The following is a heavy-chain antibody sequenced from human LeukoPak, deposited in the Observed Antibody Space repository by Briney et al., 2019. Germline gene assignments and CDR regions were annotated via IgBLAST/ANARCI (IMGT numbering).Heavy chain of an antibody. V-gene: IGHV3-74*01. J-gene: IGHJ4*02. D-gene: IGHD3-10*01. CDR1: GLTFSMHW. CDR3: ARGESYYGSHYFDY. Sequence: GGSLRLSCAPSGLTFSMHWMHWVRQAPGKGLVWVSRISSEGGSTSSAESVKGRFTISRDNAKNTLFMQMNSLRAEDTAVYYCARGESYYGSHYFDYWGQGTLVTVSS. CDR2: ISSEGGST.